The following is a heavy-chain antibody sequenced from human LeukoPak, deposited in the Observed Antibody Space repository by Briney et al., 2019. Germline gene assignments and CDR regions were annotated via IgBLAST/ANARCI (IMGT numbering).Heavy chain of an antibody. CDR2: IYYDEST. Sequence: PSETLSLTCSVSGGSISRSTYYWGWIRQPPGKGLEWIGNIYYDESTYYNPSLKSRVTTSIDKSKNQFSLKLSSVTAADTAVYYCARFPGYSSSLWGFDDWGQGTLVTVSS. D-gene: IGHD6-13*01. CDR1: GGSISRSTYY. J-gene: IGHJ4*02. V-gene: IGHV4-39*07. CDR3: ARFPGYSSSLWGFDD.